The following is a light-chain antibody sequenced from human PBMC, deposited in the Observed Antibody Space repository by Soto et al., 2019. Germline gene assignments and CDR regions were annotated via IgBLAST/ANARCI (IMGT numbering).Light chain of an antibody. V-gene: IGKV3-11*01. CDR3: QQGGNWPLT. CDR2: DAS. CDR1: QSVGSH. Sequence: EIVLTQSPATLSLSPGERATVSCRASQSVGSHLAWYQQKRGQAPRLLIYDASSRASGIPARFSGSGSGTDFTLTISSLEPEDFAVYYRQQGGNWPLTFGQGTRLEIK. J-gene: IGKJ5*01.